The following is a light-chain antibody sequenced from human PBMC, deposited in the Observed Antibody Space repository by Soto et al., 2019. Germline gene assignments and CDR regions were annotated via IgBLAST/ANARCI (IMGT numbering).Light chain of an antibody. Sequence: QSALTRPASVSGSPGQSITISCTGTSSDVGGYDYVSWYQQRPGKAPKLLIYDVFNRPSGVSNRFSGSRSDNTASLTISGLQAEDEADYYCSSYTSSSTLVFGTGTKLTVL. J-gene: IGLJ1*01. V-gene: IGLV2-14*03. CDR1: SSDVGGYDY. CDR2: DVF. CDR3: SSYTSSSTLV.